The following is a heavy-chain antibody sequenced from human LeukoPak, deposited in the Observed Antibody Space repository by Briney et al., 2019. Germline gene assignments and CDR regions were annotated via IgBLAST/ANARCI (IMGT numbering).Heavy chain of an antibody. V-gene: IGHV4-38-2*01. CDR3: ARHVYGRHQLQAYHFDY. D-gene: IGHD2-2*01. CDR1: GYSISGGHY. CDR2: MYKSGST. J-gene: IGHJ4*02. Sequence: WETLSLTCDVSGYSISGGHYWGWIRQSPGKGLEWIASMYKSGSTYFKSSLKSRVTISLDTPKNQFSLTLNSVTAADTAVYYCARHVYGRHQLQAYHFDYWGQGILVTVSS.